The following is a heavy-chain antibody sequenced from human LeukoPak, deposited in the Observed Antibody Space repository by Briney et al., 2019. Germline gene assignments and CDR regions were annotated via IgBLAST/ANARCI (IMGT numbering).Heavy chain of an antibody. D-gene: IGHD2-8*02. Sequence: SETLSLTCSVSGAPLTPYTRNWIRQPPGKVLEWIGRYASGSTTHNLTLKRQYTMSIDTFKIQISLNLTSGSSSDAAVYYCATGGHVFDKWGQGTLVTVSP. CDR2: YASGST. CDR3: ATGGHVFDK. V-gene: IGHV4-4*07. CDR1: GAPLTPYT. J-gene: IGHJ4*02.